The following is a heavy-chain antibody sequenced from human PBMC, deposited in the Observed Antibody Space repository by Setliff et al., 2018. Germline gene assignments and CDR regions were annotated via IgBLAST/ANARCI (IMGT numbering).Heavy chain of an antibody. J-gene: IGHJ3*02. D-gene: IGHD3-10*01. V-gene: IGHV1-69*05. CDR3: ARHQRAQYYYGSGRSAFDI. CDR1: GDSFNNYA. CDR2: IIPMFGTP. Sequence: ASVKVSCKASGDSFNNYAISWVRQAPGQGLEWMGGIIPMFGTPAYAQKFQDRVTITTDESTSTAYMELDSLRSEDTAVYYCARHQRAQYYYGSGRSAFDIWGQGTMVTVSS.